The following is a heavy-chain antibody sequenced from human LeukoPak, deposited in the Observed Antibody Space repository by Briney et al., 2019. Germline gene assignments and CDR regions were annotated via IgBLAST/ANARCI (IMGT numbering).Heavy chain of an antibody. D-gene: IGHD1-20*01. V-gene: IGHV6-1*01. J-gene: IGHJ4*02. CDR3: ARERWITGKPIDC. CDR1: GDSVSSNSAA. CDR2: TYYRSKWSN. Sequence: SRTLSLTCAISGDSVSSNSAAWNWIRQSPSRGLEWLGRTYYRSKWSNDYALSVKSRIIINADTSKNQFSLQLNSVTPEDTAVYYCARERWITGKPIDCWGQGTLVTVSS.